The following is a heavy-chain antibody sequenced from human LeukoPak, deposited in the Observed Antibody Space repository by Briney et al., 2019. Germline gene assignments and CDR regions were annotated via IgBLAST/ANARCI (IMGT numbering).Heavy chain of an antibody. CDR1: GFTVCSNY. Sequence: GGSLRLLCAASGFTVCSNYMSGVRQAPGEGLGGVSVIYTGGSTYYADSVKGRFTISRDNSKNTLYLQMNSLRAEDTAVYYCARVRPHPIIDVWGKGTTVTVSS. D-gene: IGHD6-6*01. V-gene: IGHV3-53*01. CDR2: IYTGGST. J-gene: IGHJ6*03. CDR3: ARVRPHPIIDV.